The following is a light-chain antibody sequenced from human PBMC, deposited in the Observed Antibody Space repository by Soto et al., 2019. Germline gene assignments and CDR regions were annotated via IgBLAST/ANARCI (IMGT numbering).Light chain of an antibody. J-gene: IGKJ1*01. V-gene: IGKV3-11*01. CDR3: QQRSNYWT. CDR1: QSVSSN. CDR2: DPY. Sequence: EIVLTQSPVTLSLSPGQRATLSCRASQSVSSNHLGWYQQKPGQPPGLLIYDPYKRATGIPARFSGSGSGTDFTLTISSLEPEDFAVYYCQQRSNYWTFGQGTKVEIK.